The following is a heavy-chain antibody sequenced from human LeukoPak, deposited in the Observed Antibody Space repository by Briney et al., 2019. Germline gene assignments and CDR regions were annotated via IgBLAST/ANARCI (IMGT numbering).Heavy chain of an antibody. Sequence: SETLSLTCTVSGGSISSYYWSWIRQPPGKGLEWIAFIYYSGSTKYNPSLKSRVTISVDTSKNQFSLRLSSVTAADTAVYYCAGHPSRMEAGSGGYFDYWGQGTLVTVSS. CDR2: IYYSGST. J-gene: IGHJ4*02. CDR3: AGHPSRMEAGSGGYFDY. D-gene: IGHD6-19*01. CDR1: GGSISSYY. V-gene: IGHV4-59*08.